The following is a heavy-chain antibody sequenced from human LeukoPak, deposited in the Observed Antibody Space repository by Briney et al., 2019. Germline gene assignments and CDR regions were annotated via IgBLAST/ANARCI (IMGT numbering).Heavy chain of an antibody. CDR1: GGSISSGGYS. V-gene: IGHV4-30-2*01. J-gene: IGHJ3*02. D-gene: IGHD7-27*01. Sequence: SETLSLTCAVSGGSISSGGYSWSWIRQPPGKGLGWIGYIYHSGSTYYNPSLKSRVTISVDRSKNQFSLKLSSVTAADTAVYYCATGIATRYAFDIWGQGTMVTVSS. CDR2: IYHSGST. CDR3: ATGIATRYAFDI.